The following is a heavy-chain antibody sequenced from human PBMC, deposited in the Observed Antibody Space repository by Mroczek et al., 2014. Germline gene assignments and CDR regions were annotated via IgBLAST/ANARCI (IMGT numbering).Heavy chain of an antibody. Sequence: QVQLVESGPGLVKPSQTLSLTCTVSGGSISSGGYYWSWIRQHPGKGLEWIGYIYYSGSTYYNPSLKSRVTISVDTSKNQFSLKLSSVTAADTAVYYCARDRGRRVVVVPAAIPANWFDPWGQGTPGHRLL. CDR2: IYYSGST. D-gene: IGHD2-2*02. CDR1: GGSISSGGYY. J-gene: IGHJ5*02. V-gene: IGHV4-31*03. CDR3: ARDRGRRVVVVPAAIPANWFDP.